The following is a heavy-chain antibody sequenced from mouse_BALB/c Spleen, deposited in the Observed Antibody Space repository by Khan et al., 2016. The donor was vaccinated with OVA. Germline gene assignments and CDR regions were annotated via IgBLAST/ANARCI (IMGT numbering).Heavy chain of an antibody. D-gene: IGHD1-1*01. J-gene: IGHJ3*01. V-gene: IGHV5-6*01. Sequence: EVHLVESGGDLVKPGGSLKLSCAASGFTFSTYGMSWVRQTPDKRLEWVATISSGGSYTYYPDNVKGRFTISRANAKNTLYLQMSSLKYEDTAMNYCARLAYYYNSEGFAYWGQGTLVTVSA. CDR2: ISSGGSYT. CDR3: ARLAYYYNSEGFAY. CDR1: GFTFSTYG.